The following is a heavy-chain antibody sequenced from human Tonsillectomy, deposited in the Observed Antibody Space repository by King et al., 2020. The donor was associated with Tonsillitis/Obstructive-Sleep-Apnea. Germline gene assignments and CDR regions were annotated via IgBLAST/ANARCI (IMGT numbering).Heavy chain of an antibody. V-gene: IGHV3-9*01. CDR1: GFTFDDYA. Sequence: EVQLVESGGGLVQPGRSLRLSCAASGFTFDDYAMHWVRQAPGKGLEWVSGISWNSGSIGYADSVKGRFTISRDNAKNSLYLQMNSLRAEDTALYYCAKDTWVQLGKTAFDIWGQGTMVTVYS. CDR2: ISWNSGSI. CDR3: AKDTWVQLGKTAFDI. J-gene: IGHJ3*02. D-gene: IGHD5-18*01.